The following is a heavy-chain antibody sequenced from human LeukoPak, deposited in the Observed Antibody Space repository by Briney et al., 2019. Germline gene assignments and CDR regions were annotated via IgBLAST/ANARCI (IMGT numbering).Heavy chain of an antibody. J-gene: IGHJ2*01. D-gene: IGHD3-22*01. CDR1: GGSISSSSYY. CDR2: IYYTRST. CDR3: ARGVTMIVVVIHDWYFDL. Sequence: SETLSLTCTVSGGSISSSSYYWGWIRQPPGKGLEWIGSIYYTRSTYYNPSLKSRVTISVDTSKNQFSLKLTSVTAADTAVYYCARGVTMIVVVIHDWYFDLWGRGTLVTVSS. V-gene: IGHV4-39*01.